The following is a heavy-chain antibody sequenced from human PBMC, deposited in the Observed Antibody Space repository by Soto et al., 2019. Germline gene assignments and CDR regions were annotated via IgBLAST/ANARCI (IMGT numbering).Heavy chain of an antibody. CDR3: ARGERGYGDVDY. Sequence: QVQLVQSGAEVKKPGASVKVSCKASGYTFTSYGISWVRQAPGQGLEGMGLEWMGWISAYNGNTKYAQKVQGRVTVTTDTSTSTAYMELRSLRSDDTAVYYCARGERGYGDVDYWGQGTLVTVSS. D-gene: IGHD4-17*01. CDR1: GYTFTSYG. J-gene: IGHJ4*02. V-gene: IGHV1-18*01. CDR2: ISAYNGNT.